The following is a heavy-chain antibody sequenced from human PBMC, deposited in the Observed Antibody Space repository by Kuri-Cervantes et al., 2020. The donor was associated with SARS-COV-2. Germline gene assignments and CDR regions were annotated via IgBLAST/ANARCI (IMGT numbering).Heavy chain of an antibody. V-gene: IGHV4-39*07. J-gene: IGHJ5*02. CDR2: INHSGST. CDR1: GGSVSSGSYY. Sequence: SETLSLTCTVSGGSVSSGSYYWSWIRQPPGKGLEWIGEINHSGSTNYNPSLKSRVTISVDTSKNQFSLKLSSVTAADTAVYYCARKAPYSSGAGRFDPWGQGTLVTVSS. D-gene: IGHD6-19*01. CDR3: ARKAPYSSGAGRFDP.